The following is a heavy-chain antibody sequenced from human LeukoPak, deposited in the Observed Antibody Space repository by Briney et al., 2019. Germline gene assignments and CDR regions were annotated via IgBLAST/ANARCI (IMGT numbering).Heavy chain of an antibody. V-gene: IGHV3-33*01. J-gene: IGHJ4*02. Sequence: GRSLRLSCAASGFTFTSHGFHWVRQAPGKGPEWVALIWFDGSKRDYGDSFQGRFTISRDDSTDTLHLQMNSLRVDDTAVYYCARDRSYGSLDDWGPGTLVTVSS. CDR3: ARDRSYGSLDD. CDR1: GFTFTSHG. D-gene: IGHD1-26*01. CDR2: IWFDGSKR.